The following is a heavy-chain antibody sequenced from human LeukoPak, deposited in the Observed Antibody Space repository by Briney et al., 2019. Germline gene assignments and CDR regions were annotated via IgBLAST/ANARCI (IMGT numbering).Heavy chain of an antibody. CDR2: INPNSGGT. J-gene: IGHJ3*02. CDR3: ARSEQQQWDAFDI. D-gene: IGHD6-13*01. V-gene: IGHV1-2*02. Sequence: ASVKVSCKASGYTFTGYYMHWVRQAPGQGLEWMGWINPNSGGTNYALKFQGRVTMTRDTSISTAYMELSRLRSEDTAVYYCARSEQQQWDAFDIWGQGTMVTVSS. CDR1: GYTFTGYY.